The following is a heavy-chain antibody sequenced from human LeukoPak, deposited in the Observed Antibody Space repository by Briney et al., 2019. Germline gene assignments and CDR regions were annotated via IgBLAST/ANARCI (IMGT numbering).Heavy chain of an antibody. D-gene: IGHD4-11*01. V-gene: IGHV3-11*04. CDR2: MSTSGTTI. Sequence: PGGSLRLSCEASGFTFSDFYMSWVRQAPGKGLEWVSYMSTSGTTIDFADSVRGRFTISRDSARNSLYLQMNSLRAEDTAMYYCVREIRLGQFDFWGQGALVTVSS. CDR3: VREIRLGQFDF. CDR1: GFTFSDFY. J-gene: IGHJ4*02.